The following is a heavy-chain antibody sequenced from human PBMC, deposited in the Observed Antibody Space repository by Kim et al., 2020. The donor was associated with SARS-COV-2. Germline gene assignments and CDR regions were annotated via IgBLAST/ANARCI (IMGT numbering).Heavy chain of an antibody. CDR2: ISSSSSYI. V-gene: IGHV3-21*01. D-gene: IGHD6-6*01. J-gene: IGHJ5*02. CDR3: AREASSSQINWFDP. Sequence: GGSLRLSCAASGFTFSSYSMNWVRQAPGKGLEWVSSISSSSSYIYYADSVKGRFTISRDNAKNSLYLQMNSLRAEDTAVYYCAREASSSQINWFDPWGQGTLVTVSS. CDR1: GFTFSSYS.